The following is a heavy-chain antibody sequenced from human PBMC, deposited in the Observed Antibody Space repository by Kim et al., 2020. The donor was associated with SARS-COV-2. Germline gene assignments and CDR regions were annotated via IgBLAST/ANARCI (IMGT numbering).Heavy chain of an antibody. V-gene: IGHV4-31*03. Sequence: SETLSLTCTVSGGSISSGGYYWSWIRQHPGKGLEWIGYIYYSGSTYYNPSLKSRVTISVDTSKNQFSLKLSSVTAADTAVYYCARVGYGSGYYYGIEYFQHCGQGTLVTVSS. CDR2: IYYSGST. CDR3: ARVGYGSGYYYGIEYFQH. D-gene: IGHD3-22*01. CDR1: GGSISSGGYY. J-gene: IGHJ1*01.